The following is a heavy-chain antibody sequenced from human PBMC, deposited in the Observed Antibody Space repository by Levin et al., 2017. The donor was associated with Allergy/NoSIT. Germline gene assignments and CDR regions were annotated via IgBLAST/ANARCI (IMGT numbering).Heavy chain of an antibody. CDR3: ARVRYCGGDCRSSYYYGLDV. CDR2: IKSYSGDT. J-gene: IGHJ6*02. D-gene: IGHD2-21*02. Sequence: GASVKVSCKASGYVFTGHHLHWVRQAPGQGLEWMGWIKSYSGDTNYAQKFQGRITLTRDTSTTTAYMELSSLRFDDTAVYYCARVRYCGGDCRSSYYYGLDVWGQGTTVTVSS. CDR1: GYVFTGHH. V-gene: IGHV1-2*02.